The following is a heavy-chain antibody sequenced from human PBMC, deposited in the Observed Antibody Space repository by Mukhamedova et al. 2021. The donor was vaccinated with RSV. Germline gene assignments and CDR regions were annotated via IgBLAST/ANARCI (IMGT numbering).Heavy chain of an antibody. D-gene: IGHD6-19*01. Sequence: GGSNKYYADSVKGRFTISRDNSKNTLYLQMNSLRAEDTAVYYCARWYSSGCGYWGQGTLVTVSS. J-gene: IGHJ4*02. V-gene: IGHV3-33*01. CDR2: GGSNK. CDR3: ARWYSSGCGY.